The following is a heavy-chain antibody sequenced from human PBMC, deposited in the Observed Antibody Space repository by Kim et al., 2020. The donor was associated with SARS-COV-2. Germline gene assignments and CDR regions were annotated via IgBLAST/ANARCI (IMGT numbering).Heavy chain of an antibody. CDR2: ST. V-gene: IGHV3-66*01. D-gene: IGHD2-2*01. Sequence: STYYAESVKGRFTISRDNSKNTLYLQMNSLRAEDTAVYYCARGAAAMDYWGQGTLVTVSS. J-gene: IGHJ4*02. CDR3: ARGAAAMDY.